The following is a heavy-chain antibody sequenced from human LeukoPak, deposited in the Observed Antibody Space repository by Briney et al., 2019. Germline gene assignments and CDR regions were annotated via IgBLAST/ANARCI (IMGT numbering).Heavy chain of an antibody. CDR2: INPNSGGT. CDR1: GYTFTGYY. CDR3: ARGTNYYDSSGYYYEDDAFDI. J-gene: IGHJ3*02. V-gene: IGHV1-2*02. Sequence: ASVKVSCKASGYTFTGYYMHWVRQAPGQGLEWMGWINPNSGGTNYAQKFQGRVTMTRDTSISTAYMELSRLRSDDTAVYYCARGTNYYDSSGYYYEDDAFDIWGQGTMVTVSS. D-gene: IGHD3-22*01.